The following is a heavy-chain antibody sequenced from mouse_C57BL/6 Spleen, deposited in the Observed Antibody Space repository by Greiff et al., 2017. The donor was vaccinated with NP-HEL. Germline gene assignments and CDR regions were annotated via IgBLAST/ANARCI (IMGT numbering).Heavy chain of an antibody. CDR2: IDPENGDT. V-gene: IGHV14-4*01. J-gene: IGHJ1*03. Sequence: EVKLVESGAELVRPGASVKLSCTASGFNIKDDYMHWVKQRPEQGLEWIGWIDPENGDTEYASKFQGKATITADTSSNTAYLQLSSLTSEDTAVYYCTTRGRWYFDVWGTGTTVTVSS. CDR1: GFNIKDDY. CDR3: TTRGRWYFDV.